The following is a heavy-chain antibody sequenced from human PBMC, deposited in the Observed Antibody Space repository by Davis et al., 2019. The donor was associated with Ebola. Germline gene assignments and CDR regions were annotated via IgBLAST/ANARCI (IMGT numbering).Heavy chain of an antibody. CDR1: GYTFTSYY. D-gene: IGHD2-15*01. J-gene: IGHJ4*02. Sequence: ASVKVSCKASGYTFTSYYMHWVRQAPGQGLEWMGIINPSGGSTSYAQKFQGRVTITADESTRTAYMELNGLRSEDTAVYYCAHLGPQRYCSGGGCHGYLDYWGQGTLVTVSS. CDR3: AHLGPQRYCSGGGCHGYLDY. V-gene: IGHV1-46*01. CDR2: INPSGGST.